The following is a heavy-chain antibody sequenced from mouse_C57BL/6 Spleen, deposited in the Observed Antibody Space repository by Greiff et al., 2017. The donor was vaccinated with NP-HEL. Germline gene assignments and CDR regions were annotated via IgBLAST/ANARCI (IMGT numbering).Heavy chain of an antibody. CDR1: GYTFTSYW. Sequence: QVQLQQPGAELVKPGASVKMSCKASGYTFTSYWITWVKQRPGQGLEWIGDIYPGSGSTNYNEKFKSKATLTVDTSSSTAYMQLSSLTSEDSAVYYCARVGYYYGSSYVYYFDYWGKGTTLTVSS. CDR3: ARVGYYYGSSYVYYFDY. D-gene: IGHD1-1*01. CDR2: IYPGSGST. J-gene: IGHJ2*01. V-gene: IGHV1-55*01.